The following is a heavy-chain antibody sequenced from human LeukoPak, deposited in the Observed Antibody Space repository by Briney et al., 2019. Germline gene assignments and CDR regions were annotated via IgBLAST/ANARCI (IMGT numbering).Heavy chain of an antibody. J-gene: IGHJ4*02. D-gene: IGHD3-22*01. Sequence: GGSLRLSCAASGFTFSGSAMHWVRQASGKGLEWVGRIRSKANSYATAYAASVKGRFTISRDDSKNTAYLQMNSLKTEDTAVYYCTKYDRSAHFDYWGQGTLVTVSS. V-gene: IGHV3-73*01. CDR2: IRSKANSYAT. CDR3: TKYDRSAHFDY. CDR1: GFTFSGSA.